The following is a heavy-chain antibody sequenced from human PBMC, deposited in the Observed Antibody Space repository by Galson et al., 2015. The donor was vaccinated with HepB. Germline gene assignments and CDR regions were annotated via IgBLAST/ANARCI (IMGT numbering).Heavy chain of an antibody. CDR1: GGSISSGSYY. Sequence: TLSLTCTVSGGSISSGSYYWSWIRQPAGKGLEWIGRIYTSGSTNYNPSLKSRVTMSVDTSKNQFSLKLSSVTAADTAVYYCARGHNIAARPWGYYYYMDVWGKGTTVTVSS. CDR3: ARGHNIAARPWGYYYYMDV. V-gene: IGHV4-61*02. J-gene: IGHJ6*03. CDR2: IYTSGST. D-gene: IGHD6-6*01.